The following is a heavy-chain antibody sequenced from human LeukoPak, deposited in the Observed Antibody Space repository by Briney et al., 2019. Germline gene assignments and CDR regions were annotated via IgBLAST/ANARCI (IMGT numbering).Heavy chain of an antibody. CDR1: SGSISTSNYY. D-gene: IGHD2-15*01. V-gene: IGHV4-39*07. Sequence: SETLSLTCTVSSGSISTSNYYWGWVRQPPGTALEWIGNIFYSGSTYYSPSLKSRVTISLDTSRNQFSLKLNSVTAADTAVYYCARVDGSCSGGSCPSGNWFDPWGQGTLVTVSS. J-gene: IGHJ5*02. CDR3: ARVDGSCSGGSCPSGNWFDP. CDR2: IFYSGST.